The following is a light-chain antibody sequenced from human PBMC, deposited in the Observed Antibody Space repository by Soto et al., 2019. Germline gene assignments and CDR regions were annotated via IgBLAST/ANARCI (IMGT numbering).Light chain of an antibody. CDR1: SSDVGSYNL. J-gene: IGLJ1*01. V-gene: IGLV2-23*01. CDR2: EGS. CDR3: CSYAGRSTYV. Sequence: QSVLTQPASVSGSPGQSITISCTGTSSDVGSYNLVSWYQQHPGKAPKLMICEGSKRPSGVSNRFSGSKSGNTASLTFSGLQAEDEADYYCCSYAGRSTYVFGTGTKVTVL.